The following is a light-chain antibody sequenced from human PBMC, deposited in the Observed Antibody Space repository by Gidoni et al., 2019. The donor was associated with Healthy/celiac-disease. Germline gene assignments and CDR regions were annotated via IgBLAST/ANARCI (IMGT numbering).Light chain of an antibody. CDR2: WAS. J-gene: IGKJ2*01. CDR1: QSVLYSSNNKNY. Sequence: DIVMTQSPDSTAVSPGVRATISCKSSQSVLYSSNNKNYLSWYQQKPGQPPKLLIYWASTREPGVPYRVSGSGSGTDFTLTISSLQAEDVAVYYCQQYYSTPYTFGQWTKLELK. V-gene: IGKV4-1*01. CDR3: QQYYSTPYT.